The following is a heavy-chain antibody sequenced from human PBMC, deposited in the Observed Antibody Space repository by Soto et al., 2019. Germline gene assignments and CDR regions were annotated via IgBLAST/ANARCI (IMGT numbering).Heavy chain of an antibody. J-gene: IGHJ5*02. CDR1: GGTFSSYT. D-gene: IGHD6-19*01. Sequence: QVQLVQSGAEVKKPGSSVKVSCKASGGTFSSYTISWVRQAPGQGLEWMGRIIPILGIANYAQKFQGRVTITAXSHPSXXYMGLSSLRSEDTAVYYCARGGRYSSGWYSDWFDPWGQGTLVPVSS. V-gene: IGHV1-69*02. CDR3: ARGGRYSSGWYSDWFDP. CDR2: IIPILGIA.